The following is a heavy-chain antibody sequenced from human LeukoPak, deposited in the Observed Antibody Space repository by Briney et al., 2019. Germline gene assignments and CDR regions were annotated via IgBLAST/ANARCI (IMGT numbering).Heavy chain of an antibody. CDR1: GFTFTSSA. CDR2: IVVGSGNT. CDR3: AAAAPSPGYCSSTSCYDAFDI. V-gene: IGHV1-58*02. J-gene: IGHJ3*02. Sequence: SVKVSCKASGFTFTSSAMQWVRQARGQRLEWIGWIVVGSGNTNYAQKFQERVTITRDMSTSTAYMELSSLRSEDTAVYYCAAAAPSPGYCSSTSCYDAFDIWGQGTMVTVSS. D-gene: IGHD2-2*01.